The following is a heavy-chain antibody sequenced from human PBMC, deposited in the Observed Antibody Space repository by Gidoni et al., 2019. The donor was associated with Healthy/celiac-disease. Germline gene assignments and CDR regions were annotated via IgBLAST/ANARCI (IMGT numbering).Heavy chain of an antibody. V-gene: IGHV4-61*02. CDR1: GGSISSGSYY. J-gene: IGHJ5*02. CDR2: IYTSGST. CDR3: ARGRGSWFDP. Sequence: QVQLQASGPGLVKPSQTLSLTCTVSGGSISSGSYYWSWIRQPAGKGLEWIGRIYTSGSTNYNPSLKSRVTISVDTSKNQFSLKLSSVTAADTAVYYCARGRGSWFDPWGQGTLVTVSS. D-gene: IGHD3-16*01.